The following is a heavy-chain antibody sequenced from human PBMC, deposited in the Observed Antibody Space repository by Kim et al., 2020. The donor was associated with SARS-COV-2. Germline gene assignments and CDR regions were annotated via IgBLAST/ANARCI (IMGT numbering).Heavy chain of an antibody. CDR1: GGSISSSSYY. CDR3: ARHYKGGMDV. Sequence: SETLSLTCTVSGGSISSSSYYWGWIRQPPGKGLEWIGSIYYSGSTYYNPSLKSRVTISVDTSKNQFSLKLSSVTPADTAVYYCARHYKGGMDVWGQGTTVTVSS. CDR2: IYYSGST. D-gene: IGHD1-1*01. J-gene: IGHJ6*02. V-gene: IGHV4-39*01.